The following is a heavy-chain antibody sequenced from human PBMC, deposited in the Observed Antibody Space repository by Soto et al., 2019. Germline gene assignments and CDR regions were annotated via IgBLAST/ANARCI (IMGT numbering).Heavy chain of an antibody. CDR1: GGSISSYY. J-gene: IGHJ6*02. CDR2: IYYSGST. D-gene: IGHD6-13*01. Sequence: LSLNCTVSGGSISSYYWSWIRQPPGKGLEWIGYIYYSGSTNYNPSLKSRVTISVDTSKNQFSLKLSSVTAADTAVYYCARGLVSSSWFMDVWGQGTTVTVSS. CDR3: ARGLVSSSWFMDV. V-gene: IGHV4-59*01.